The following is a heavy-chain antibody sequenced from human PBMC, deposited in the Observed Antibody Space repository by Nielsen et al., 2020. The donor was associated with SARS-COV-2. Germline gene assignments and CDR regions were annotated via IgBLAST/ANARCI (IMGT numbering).Heavy chain of an antibody. J-gene: IGHJ3*02. CDR3: ARQGGDWGAFDI. V-gene: IGHV5-51*01. CDR1: GYSFTSYW. D-gene: IGHD2-21*02. CDR2: VYPGDSDT. Sequence: GGSLRLSCKGSGYSFTSYWIGWVRQMPGKGLEWMGIVYPGDSDTRYSPSFHGQVTISADKSINTAYLQWSSLKASDTAMYFCARQGGDWGAFDIWGQGTMVTVSS.